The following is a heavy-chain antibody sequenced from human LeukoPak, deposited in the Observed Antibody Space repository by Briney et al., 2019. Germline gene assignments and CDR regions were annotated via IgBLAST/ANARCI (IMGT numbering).Heavy chain of an antibody. CDR2: IIPILGIA. D-gene: IGHD3-22*01. CDR1: GGTFSSYA. Sequence: ASVKVSCKASGGTFSSYAISWVRQPPGQGLEWMGRIIPILGIANYAQKFQGRVTITADKSTSTAYMELSSLRSEDTAVYYCARDYYDSSGYYYGAYYFDYWGQGTLVTVSS. CDR3: ARDYYDSSGYYYGAYYFDY. V-gene: IGHV1-69*04. J-gene: IGHJ4*02.